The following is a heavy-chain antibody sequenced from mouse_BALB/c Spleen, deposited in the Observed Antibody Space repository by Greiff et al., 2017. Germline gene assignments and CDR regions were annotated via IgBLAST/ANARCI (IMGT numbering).Heavy chain of an antibody. J-gene: IGHJ2*01. D-gene: IGHD1-1*01. CDR3: TRMEDGSLDY. CDR1: GFTFSSYT. Sequence: EVQRVESGGGLVKPGGSLKLSCAASGFTFSSYTMSWVRQTPEKRLEWVATISSGGSYTYYPDSVKGRFTISRDNAKNTLYLQMSSLKSEDTAMYYCTRMEDGSLDYWGQGTTLTVSS. V-gene: IGHV5-6-4*01. CDR2: ISSGGSYT.